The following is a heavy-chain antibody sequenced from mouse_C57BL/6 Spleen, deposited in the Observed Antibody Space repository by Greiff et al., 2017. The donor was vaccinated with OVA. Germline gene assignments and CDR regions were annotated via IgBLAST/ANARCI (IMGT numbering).Heavy chain of an antibody. J-gene: IGHJ4*01. V-gene: IGHV1-81*01. CDR3: ARQIYDGYYVGYAMDY. D-gene: IGHD2-3*01. CDR2: IYPRSGNT. CDR1: GYTFTSYG. Sequence: VQLQESGAELARPGASVKLSCKASGYTFTSYGISWVKQRTGQGLEWIGEIYPRSGNTYYNEKFKGKATLTADKSSSTAYMELRSLTSEDSAVYFCARQIYDGYYVGYAMDYWGQGTSVTVSS.